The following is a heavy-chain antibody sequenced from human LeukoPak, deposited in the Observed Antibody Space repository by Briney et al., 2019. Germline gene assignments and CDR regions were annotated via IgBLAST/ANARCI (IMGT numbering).Heavy chain of an antibody. CDR2: IYYSGST. Sequence: SETLSLTCTVSGGSISSHYWSWIRQPPGKGLEWIGYIYYSGSTSYNPSLKSRVTISVDTSKNQFSLKLSSVTAADTAVYFCASRTTSGWFDPWGQEPWSPSPQ. D-gene: IGHD1/OR15-1a*01. V-gene: IGHV4-59*11. CDR3: ASRTTSGWFDP. CDR1: GGSISSHY. J-gene: IGHJ5*02.